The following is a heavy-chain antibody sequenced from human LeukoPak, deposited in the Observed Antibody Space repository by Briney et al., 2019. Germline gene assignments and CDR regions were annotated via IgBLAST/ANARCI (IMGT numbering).Heavy chain of an antibody. CDR2: LFQSRSA. J-gene: IGHJ4*02. D-gene: IGHD1-1*01. CDR1: GGSISSSSYY. CDR3: ATDPLGGHRYAY. Sequence: SSETLSLTCSVSGGSISSSSYYWGWLRQPPGQGLEWIGSLFQSRSAYYNPSLKSRVTISVDTSKNQFSLILSSVTAADTAVYYCATDPLGGHRYAYWGQGTPVTVSS. V-gene: IGHV4-39*01.